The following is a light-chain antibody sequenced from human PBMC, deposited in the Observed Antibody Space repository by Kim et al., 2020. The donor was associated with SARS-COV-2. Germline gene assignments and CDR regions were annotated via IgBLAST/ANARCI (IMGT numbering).Light chain of an antibody. Sequence: SASTGDRVTITCRASQDISSYLAWYQQRPGRAPKLLIYAASTLQSGVPSRFSGSGSGTDFTLTISCLQSEDFAAYYCQQYYSNPRTFGGGTKVEI. CDR2: AAS. V-gene: IGKV1-8*01. J-gene: IGKJ4*01. CDR1: QDISSY. CDR3: QQYYSNPRT.